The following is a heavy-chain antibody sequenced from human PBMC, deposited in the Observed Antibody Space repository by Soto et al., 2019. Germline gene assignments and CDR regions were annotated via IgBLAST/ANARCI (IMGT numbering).Heavy chain of an antibody. Sequence: SVKVSCKASGGTFSSYAISWVRQAPGQGLEWMGGLIPIFGTANYAQKFQGRVTTTADKSTSTAYMELSSLRSEDTAVYYCARDPRRYCSSTSCYSIYYYYYGMDVWG. V-gene: IGHV1-69*06. CDR2: LIPIFGTA. CDR1: GGTFSSYA. CDR3: ARDPRRYCSSTSCYSIYYYYYGMDV. J-gene: IGHJ6*02. D-gene: IGHD2-2*01.